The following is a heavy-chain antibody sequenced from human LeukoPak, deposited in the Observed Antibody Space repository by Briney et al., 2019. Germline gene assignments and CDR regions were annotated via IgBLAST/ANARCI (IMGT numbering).Heavy chain of an antibody. J-gene: IGHJ4*02. V-gene: IGHV4-34*01. D-gene: IGHD1-26*01. Sequence: SETLSLTCSVYGDSFSGYYWSWIRQPPGKGLEWIAEINHRGTTHYNPSLKSRVNISADTSKNQFSLHLDSVTAADTAVYYCARSWAGMYYPFYYFDYWGQGTLVSVSS. CDR3: ARSWAGMYYPFYYFDY. CDR1: GDSFSGYY. CDR2: INHRGTT.